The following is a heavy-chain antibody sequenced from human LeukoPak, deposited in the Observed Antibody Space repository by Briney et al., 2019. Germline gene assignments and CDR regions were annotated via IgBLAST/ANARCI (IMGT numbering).Heavy chain of an antibody. CDR2: IYYSGST. D-gene: IGHD5-12*01. CDR1: GGSISSYY. J-gene: IGHJ6*03. V-gene: IGHV4-59*01. Sequence: SETLSLTCTVSGGSISSYYWSWIRQPPGKGLEWIGYIYYSGSTNYNPSLKSRVTISVDTSKNQFSLKLSSVTAADTAVYYCARVSVTTIYYYYCYMDVWGKGTTVTVSS. CDR3: ARVSVTTIYYYYCYMDV.